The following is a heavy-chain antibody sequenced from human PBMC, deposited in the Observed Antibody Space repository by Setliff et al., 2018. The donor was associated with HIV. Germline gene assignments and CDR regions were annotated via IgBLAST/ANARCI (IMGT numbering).Heavy chain of an antibody. J-gene: IGHJ6*03. V-gene: IGHV3-72*01. CDR1: GFTLSDHY. CDR2: IRPKGKSSTT. CDR3: TRHVDPGTYMDV. D-gene: IGHD5-18*01. Sequence: VGSLRLSCAASGFTLSDHYMDWVRQAPGKGPEWFGRIRPKGKSSTTEYAASVKGRFIMSRDDSKNSLYLQMNSLKTEDTAVYYCTRHVDPGTYMDVWGRGTTVTVSS.